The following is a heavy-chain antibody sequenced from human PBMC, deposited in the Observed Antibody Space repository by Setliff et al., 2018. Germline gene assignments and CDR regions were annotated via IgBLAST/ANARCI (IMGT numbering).Heavy chain of an antibody. V-gene: IGHV4-59*01. Sequence: SETLSLTCTVSGGSFTPYYWSWIRQPPGKGLEWIGYVYYSGTAYYNPSLKSRVTVIVDTSKNQFSLRLSSVTAADTAVYYCARDRGLEADVVSLINMGDFWGQGTLVTVSS. CDR2: VYYSGTA. CDR3: ARDRGLEADVVSLINMGDF. D-gene: IGHD5-12*01. CDR1: GGSFTPYY. J-gene: IGHJ4*02.